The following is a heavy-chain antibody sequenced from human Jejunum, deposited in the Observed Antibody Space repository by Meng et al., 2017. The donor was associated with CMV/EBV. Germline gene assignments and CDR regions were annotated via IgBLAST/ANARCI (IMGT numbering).Heavy chain of an antibody. CDR1: V. D-gene: IGHD2-2*03. CDR2: IMPGSGNT. CDR3: AMLSRGYCNSDNCRGAFDI. J-gene: IGHJ3*02. V-gene: IGHV1-58*01. Sequence: VVQWVRQARGQRLEWIGWIMPGSGNTNYAQKFRERVTITGDMSTNTAYMELSSLRFEDTAVYYCAMLSRGYCNSDNCRGAFDIWGPGTMVTVSS.